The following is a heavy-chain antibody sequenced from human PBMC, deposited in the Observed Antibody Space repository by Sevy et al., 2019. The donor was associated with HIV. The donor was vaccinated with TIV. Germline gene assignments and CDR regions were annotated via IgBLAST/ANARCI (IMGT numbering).Heavy chain of an antibody. CDR1: GFTFSSYS. J-gene: IGHJ4*02. D-gene: IGHD6-6*01. CDR3: ARDPVGYSSSIFDY. Sequence: GGSLRLSCAASGFTFSSYSMNWVRQAPGKGLEWVSSISSSSSYIYYADSVKGRFTISRDNAKNSLNLQMNSLRAEDTAVYYCARDPVGYSSSIFDYWGQGTLVTVSS. CDR2: ISSSSSYI. V-gene: IGHV3-21*01.